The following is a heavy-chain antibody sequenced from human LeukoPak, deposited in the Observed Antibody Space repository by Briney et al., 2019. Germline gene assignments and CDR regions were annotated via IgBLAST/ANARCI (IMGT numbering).Heavy chain of an antibody. CDR1: GFTFSSYA. J-gene: IGHJ3*02. V-gene: IGHV3-64*01. D-gene: IGHD6-6*01. CDR3: ASYEYSSSWGAFDI. Sequence: PGGSLRLSCAASGFTFSSYAMHWVRQAPGKGLENVSNSVKGRFTISRDNSKNTLYLQMGSLRAEDMAVYYCASYEYSSSWGAFDIWGQGTMVTVSS.